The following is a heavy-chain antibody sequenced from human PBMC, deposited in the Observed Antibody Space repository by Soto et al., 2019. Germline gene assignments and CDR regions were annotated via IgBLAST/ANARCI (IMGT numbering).Heavy chain of an antibody. V-gene: IGHV1-8*01. CDR1: GYSFTSLD. Sequence: EASVKVSCKASGYSFTSLDINWVRQTAGQGLEWMGWMQPSTGRTGYAQKFQGRVTMTRGTSINTAYMELTTLRSDDTAFYYCARGVSAGVDYWGQGTLVTVSS. D-gene: IGHD1-26*01. J-gene: IGHJ4*02. CDR2: MQPSTGRT. CDR3: ARGVSAGVDY.